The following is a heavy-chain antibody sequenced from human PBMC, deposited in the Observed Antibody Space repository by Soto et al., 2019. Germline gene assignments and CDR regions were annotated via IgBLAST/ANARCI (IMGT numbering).Heavy chain of an antibody. CDR3: ARDGVVVVPAAMDYYGMDV. D-gene: IGHD2-2*01. Sequence: KPSETLSVTCAFSVYSISIGYYWGWIRQPPGKGLEWIGSIYHSGSTYYNPSLKSRVTISVDTSKNQFSLKLSSVTAADTAVYYCARDGVVVVPAAMDYYGMDVWGQGTTVTVSS. CDR2: IYHSGST. CDR1: VYSISIGYY. J-gene: IGHJ6*02. V-gene: IGHV4-38-2*02.